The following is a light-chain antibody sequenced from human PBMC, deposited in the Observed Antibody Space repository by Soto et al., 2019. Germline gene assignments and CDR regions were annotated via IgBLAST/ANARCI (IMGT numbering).Light chain of an antibody. CDR2: GAS. CDR1: QSVSSSY. J-gene: IGKJ5*01. Sequence: EIVLTQSPGTLSLSPGERATLSCRASQSVSSSYLAWYQQKPGRAPRLLIHGASSRATGIPDRFSGSGSGTDFTLTISRLEPEDFAVYYCQQYGSSPPITFGQGTRLEIK. V-gene: IGKV3-20*01. CDR3: QQYGSSPPIT.